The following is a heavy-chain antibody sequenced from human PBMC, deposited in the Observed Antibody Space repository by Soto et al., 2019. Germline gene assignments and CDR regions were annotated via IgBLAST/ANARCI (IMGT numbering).Heavy chain of an antibody. Sequence: GGSLRLSCAASGFTFSSYAMSWVRQAPGKGLEWVSAISGSGGSTYYADSVKGRFTISRDNSKNTLYLQMNSLRAEDTAVYYCAKDNLICYSGYVSALGVMDVLGQGTTFTFSS. CDR3: AKDNLICYSGYVSALGVMDV. V-gene: IGHV3-23*01. J-gene: IGHJ6*02. D-gene: IGHD5-12*01. CDR2: ISGSGGST. CDR1: GFTFSSYA.